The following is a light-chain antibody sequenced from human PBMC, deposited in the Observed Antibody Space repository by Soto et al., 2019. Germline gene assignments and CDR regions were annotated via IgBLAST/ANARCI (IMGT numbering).Light chain of an antibody. Sequence: EIVLTQSTGTLSLSPGERATLSCRASQSVSSSYLAWDQQKPGQAPRLLIYGASSRATGIPDRFSGSGSGTDFTLTISRLEPEDFAVYYWQQYGSSPGTCGQGTKVEIK. CDR3: QQYGSSPGT. V-gene: IGKV3-20*01. J-gene: IGKJ1*01. CDR1: QSVSSSY. CDR2: GAS.